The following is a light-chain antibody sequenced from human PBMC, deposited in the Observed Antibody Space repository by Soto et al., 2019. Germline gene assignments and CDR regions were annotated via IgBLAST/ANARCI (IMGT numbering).Light chain of an antibody. J-gene: IGKJ2*01. CDR3: QEYKTYA. V-gene: IGKV1-39*02. CDR1: QSISSY. CDR2: AAS. Sequence: DIQMTQSPSTLSGSVGDRVTITCRASQSISSYLNWYQQKPGKAPKLLIYAASSLQSGVPSRFSGSGSGTEFTLTINSLQTDDFATYFCQEYKTYAFGPGTKVDI.